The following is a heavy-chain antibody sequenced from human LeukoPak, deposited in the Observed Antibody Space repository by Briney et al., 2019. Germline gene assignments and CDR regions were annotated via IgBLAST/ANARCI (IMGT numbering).Heavy chain of an antibody. D-gene: IGHD2-15*01. CDR3: ARGCSGGSCYESKFDP. Sequence: GGSLRLSCAASGFTFSSYWMSRVRQAPGKGLEWVANIKQDGSEKYYVDSAKGRFTISRDNAKNSLYLQMNSLRAEDTAVYYCARGCSGGSCYESKFDPWGQGTLVTVSS. V-gene: IGHV3-7*01. CDR2: IKQDGSEK. CDR1: GFTFSSYW. J-gene: IGHJ5*02.